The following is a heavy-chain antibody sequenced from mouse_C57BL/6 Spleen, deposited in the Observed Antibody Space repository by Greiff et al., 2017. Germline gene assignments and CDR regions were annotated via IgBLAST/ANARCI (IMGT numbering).Heavy chain of an antibody. CDR2: IYPGDGDT. CDR1: GYAFSSSW. V-gene: IGHV1-82*01. J-gene: IGHJ1*03. D-gene: IGHD1-1*01. Sequence: QVQLQQSGPELVKPGASVKISCKASGYAFSSSWMNWVKQRPGKGLERIGRIYPGDGDTNYNGKFKGKATLTADKSSSTAYMQLSSLTSEDSAVYFCARWGTTVVADWYFDVWGTGTTVTVSS. CDR3: ARWGTTVVADWYFDV.